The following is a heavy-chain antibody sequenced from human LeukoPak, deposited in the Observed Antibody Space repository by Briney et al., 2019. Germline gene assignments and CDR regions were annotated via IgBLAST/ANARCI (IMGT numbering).Heavy chain of an antibody. V-gene: IGHV3-33*01. CDR3: ARDLRKGYYFDY. J-gene: IGHJ4*02. CDR1: GFTFSTYG. CDR2: IWFDGTNK. Sequence: GGSLRLPCAASGFTFSTYGMHWVRQAPGKGLEWVAVIWFDGTNKYSADSVKGRFTISRDNSKNTLYLQMNSLRTEDTAVYYCARDLRKGYYFDYWGQGTLVTVSS.